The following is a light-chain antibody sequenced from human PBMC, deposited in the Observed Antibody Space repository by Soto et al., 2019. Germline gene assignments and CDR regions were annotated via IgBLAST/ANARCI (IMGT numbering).Light chain of an antibody. J-gene: IGLJ1*01. CDR1: SSDVGRYDY. CDR3: CSFAGSYTYV. Sequence: ALAQPASVSGSPGQSITISCTGTSSDVGRYDYVSWYQQHPGKAPKLIIYDVSERPSGVPDRFSGSKFGNTASLTISGLQAEDEADYSCCSFAGSYTYVFGTGTKLTVL. V-gene: IGLV2-11*01. CDR2: DVS.